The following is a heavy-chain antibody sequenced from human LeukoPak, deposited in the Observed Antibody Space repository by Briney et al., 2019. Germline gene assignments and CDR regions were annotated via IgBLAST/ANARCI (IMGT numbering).Heavy chain of an antibody. J-gene: IGHJ3*02. CDR2: ITNSGSTI. CDR1: GFIFSSYS. V-gene: IGHV3-48*04. Sequence: GGSLRLSCAVSGFIFSSYSMNWIRQAPGKGLEWVSYITNSGSTIYYADSVKGRFTISRDNAKNSLYLQMNSLRAEDTAVYYCWGYYGSGSQGLDAFDIWGQGTMVTVSS. D-gene: IGHD3-10*01. CDR3: WGYYGSGSQGLDAFDI.